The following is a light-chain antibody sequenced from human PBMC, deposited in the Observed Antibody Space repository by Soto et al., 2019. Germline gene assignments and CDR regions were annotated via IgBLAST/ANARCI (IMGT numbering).Light chain of an antibody. V-gene: IGKV3-20*01. CDR2: GAS. J-gene: IGKJ1*01. Sequence: IVLTQSPVTLSFSPWEIATLSCSSSQSFVNMYLAWYQQKPGQAPRLLMYGASRRPTGIPDRFSGSGFGTDFTLTISRLEPEDFAVYYCQQFGSSPRTFGQGTKVDI. CDR3: QQFGSSPRT. CDR1: QSFVNMY.